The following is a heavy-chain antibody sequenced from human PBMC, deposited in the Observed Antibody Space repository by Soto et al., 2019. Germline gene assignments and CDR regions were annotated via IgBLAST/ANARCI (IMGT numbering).Heavy chain of an antibody. CDR3: ARFLEWLFPSSYPDY. Sequence: ASVKVSCKASGYTFTSYGISWVRQAPGQGLEWMGWISAYNGNTNYAQKLQGRVTMTTDTSTSTAYMELRSLRSDDTAVYYSARFLEWLFPSSYPDYWGQGTLVTVSS. V-gene: IGHV1-18*01. CDR2: ISAYNGNT. D-gene: IGHD3-3*01. CDR1: GYTFTSYG. J-gene: IGHJ4*02.